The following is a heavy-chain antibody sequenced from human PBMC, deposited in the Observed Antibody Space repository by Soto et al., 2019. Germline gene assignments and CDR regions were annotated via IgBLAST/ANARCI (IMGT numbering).Heavy chain of an antibody. V-gene: IGHV3-7*01. J-gene: IGHJ4*01. CDR3: ATDSGYGSGSSLNHYLDY. CDR2: IKRDGSEK. CDR1: GFNFGSYW. D-gene: IGHD3-10*01. Sequence: EVQLVESGGGLVQPGGSLRLSCVASGFNFGSYWMSWVRQAPGKGLEWLATIKRDGSEKKYVDSVKGRFTTSRDNAKNSLYLQMDRLRVEDTAVYYCATDSGYGSGSSLNHYLDYWGNGTLVTVSS.